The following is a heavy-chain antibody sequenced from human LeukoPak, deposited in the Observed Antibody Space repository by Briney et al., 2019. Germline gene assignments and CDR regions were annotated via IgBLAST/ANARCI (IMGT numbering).Heavy chain of an antibody. CDR2: ISAYNGNT. CDR1: GYTFTSYG. D-gene: IGHD2-2*01. V-gene: IGHV1-18*01. J-gene: IGHJ4*02. Sequence: ASVKVSCRASGYTFTSYGISWVRQAPGQGLEWMGWISAYNGNTNYAQKLQGRVTMTTDTSTSTAYMELGSLRSDDTAVYYCARDIVVVPAAMDIDYWGQGTLVTVSS. CDR3: ARDIVVVPAAMDIDY.